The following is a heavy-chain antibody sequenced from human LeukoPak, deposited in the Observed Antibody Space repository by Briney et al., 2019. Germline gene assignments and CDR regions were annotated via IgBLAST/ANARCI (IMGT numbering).Heavy chain of an antibody. CDR1: GFTFSSYA. CDR2: ISYDGSNK. V-gene: IGHV3-30-3*01. CDR3: AREGGYCTNGVCSYYFDY. Sequence: GGSLRLSCAASGFTFSSYAMHWVRQVPGKGLEWVAVISYDGSNKYYADSVKGRFTISRDNSKNTLYLQMNSLRAEDTAVYYCAREGGYCTNGVCSYYFDYWGQGTLVTVSS. D-gene: IGHD2-8*01. J-gene: IGHJ4*02.